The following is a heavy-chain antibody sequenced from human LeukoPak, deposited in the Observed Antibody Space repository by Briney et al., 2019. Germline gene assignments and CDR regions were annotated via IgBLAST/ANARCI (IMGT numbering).Heavy chain of an antibody. Sequence: GGSLRFSCAASGFTFSSYWMSWVRQAPGNGLEWVANIKQDGSEKYYVDSVKGRFTISRDNAKNSLYLQMNSLRAEDTAVYYCARARGVSVVKYWGQGTLVTVSS. D-gene: IGHD3-10*01. J-gene: IGHJ4*02. CDR2: IKQDGSEK. CDR1: GFTFSSYW. V-gene: IGHV3-7*01. CDR3: ARARGVSVVKY.